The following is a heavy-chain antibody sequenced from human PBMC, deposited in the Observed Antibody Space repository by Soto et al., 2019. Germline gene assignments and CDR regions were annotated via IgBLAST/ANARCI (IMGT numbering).Heavy chain of an antibody. CDR3: ARFRRNRIYFDY. Sequence: SVKVSCKASGYTFTYCSLHWLQQAPGQGLERMRWITLYNGNTNYAKKFQGRVTITRDMSLRTAYIELSSLRSEDSAVYYWARFRRNRIYFDYWGQGTLVTVSS. J-gene: IGHJ4*02. CDR2: ITLYNGNT. D-gene: IGHD2-15*01. CDR1: GYTFTYCS. V-gene: IGHV1-45*02.